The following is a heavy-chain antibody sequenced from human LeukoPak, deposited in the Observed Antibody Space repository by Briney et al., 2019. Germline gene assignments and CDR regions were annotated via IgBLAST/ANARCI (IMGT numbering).Heavy chain of an antibody. V-gene: IGHV1-2*06. D-gene: IGHD3-3*01. CDR2: INPNSGGT. Sequence: ASVKVSCKASGYTFTGDYMHWVRQAPGQGLEWMGRINPNSGGTNYAQKFQGRVTMTRDTSISTAYMELSRLRSDDTAVYFCARGTRRGLRFLEWLPPNWFDPWGQGTLVTVSS. CDR3: ARGTRRGLRFLEWLPPNWFDP. CDR1: GYTFTGDY. J-gene: IGHJ5*02.